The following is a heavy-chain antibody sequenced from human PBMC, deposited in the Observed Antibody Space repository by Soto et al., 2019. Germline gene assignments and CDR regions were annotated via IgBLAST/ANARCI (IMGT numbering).Heavy chain of an antibody. CDR3: ARDLYCSSTSCQQSSYYYGMDV. J-gene: IGHJ6*02. V-gene: IGHV3-48*02. CDR1: GFTFSSYI. Sequence: PGGSLRLSCAASGFTFSSYIMNWVRQAPGKGLEWVSYISSSSSTIYYADSVKGRFTISRDNAKNSLYLQMNSLRDEDTAVYYCARDLYCSSTSCQQSSYYYGMDVWGQGTTVTVSS. D-gene: IGHD2-2*01. CDR2: ISSSSSTI.